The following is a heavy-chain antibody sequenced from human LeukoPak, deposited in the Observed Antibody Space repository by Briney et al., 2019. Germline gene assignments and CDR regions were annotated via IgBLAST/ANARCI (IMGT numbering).Heavy chain of an antibody. CDR2: TYYRSKWYN. CDR3: AREGRGHSYGYGAARYYYYYGMDF. D-gene: IGHD5-18*01. V-gene: IGHV6-1*01. CDR1: GDSVSSNSAA. Sequence: SQTLSLTCAISGDSVSSNSAAWNWIRQSPSRGLEWLGRTYYRSKWYNDYAVSVKSRITISPDTSKNQFSLQLNSVTPEDTAVYYCAREGRGHSYGYGAARYYYYYGMDFWGQGTTVTVSS. J-gene: IGHJ6*02.